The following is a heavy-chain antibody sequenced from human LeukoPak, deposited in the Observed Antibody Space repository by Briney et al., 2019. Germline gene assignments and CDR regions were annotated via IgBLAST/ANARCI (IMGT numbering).Heavy chain of an antibody. CDR2: IRGSGGST. D-gene: IGHD5-18*01. J-gene: IGHJ4*02. CDR3: AKDRWNSYGGPDYFDY. Sequence: PGGSLRLSCAASGFTFSSYAMSWVRQAPGKGLEWVSAIRGSGGSTFYADSVKGRFTISRDNSKNTLYLQMNSLRAEDAAVYYCAKDRWNSYGGPDYFDYRGQGTLVTVSS. V-gene: IGHV3-23*01. CDR1: GFTFSSYA.